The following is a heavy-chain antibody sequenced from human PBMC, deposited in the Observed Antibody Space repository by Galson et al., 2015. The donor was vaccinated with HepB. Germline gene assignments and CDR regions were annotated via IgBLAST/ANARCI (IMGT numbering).Heavy chain of an antibody. CDR2: INPDGSEK. V-gene: IGHV3-7*03. J-gene: IGHJ6*02. D-gene: IGHD3-10*01. CDR3: ARRISLVRGIITKPDYYYGMDV. CDR1: EFTFSSYW. Sequence: SLRLSCAASEFTFSSYWMNWVRQAPGKGLERVANINPDGSEKYYVASLKGRFTISRDNAKNSLYLQMDSLRAEDTAVYYCARRISLVRGIITKPDYYYGMDVWGQGTTVTVAS.